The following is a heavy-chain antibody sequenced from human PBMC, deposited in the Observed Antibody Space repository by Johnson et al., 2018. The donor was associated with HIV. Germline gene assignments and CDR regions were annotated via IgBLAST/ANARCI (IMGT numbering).Heavy chain of an antibody. J-gene: IGHJ3*02. D-gene: IGHD3-10*01. CDR1: GFTFSSHG. V-gene: IGHV3-30*02. CDR3: ARIGLPYYYGSGSYSHDAFDI. CDR2: IRYDGSNK. Sequence: VQLVESGGGLVQRGGSLRLSCAASGFTFSSHGMHWVRQAPGKGLEWVAFIRYDGSNKYYADSVKGRFTISRDNSKNTLYLQMNSLRAEDTAVYYCARIGLPYYYGSGSYSHDAFDIWGQGTMVTVSS.